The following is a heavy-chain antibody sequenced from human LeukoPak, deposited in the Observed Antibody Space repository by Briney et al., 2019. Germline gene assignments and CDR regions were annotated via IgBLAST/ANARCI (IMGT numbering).Heavy chain of an antibody. J-gene: IGHJ3*02. Sequence: GRSLRLSCAASGFTFDDYAMHWVRQAPGKGLEWVATITKNGDKTYYADSVRGLFSISRDTFRDTLYLQMNSLRAEDTAVYHCVKSAGKDGYRDVFDIWGQGTVVTVSS. V-gene: IGHV3-23*01. CDR1: GFTFDDYA. CDR2: ITKNGDKT. D-gene: IGHD5-24*01. CDR3: VKSAGKDGYRDVFDI.